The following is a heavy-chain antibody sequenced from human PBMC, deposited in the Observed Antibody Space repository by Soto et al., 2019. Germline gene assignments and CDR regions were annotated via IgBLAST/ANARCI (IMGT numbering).Heavy chain of an antibody. V-gene: IGHV1-2*04. Sequence: ASVKVSCKASGYTFIGYYLHWVRQAPGQGLEWMGWINPNSAVTNYAQKFQDWVTMTRDTSTSTVYMELSRLRSDDTAVYYCARQYSGGFDYWGQGTLVTGSS. CDR3: ARQYSGGFDY. CDR1: GYTFIGYY. D-gene: IGHD1-26*01. J-gene: IGHJ4*02. CDR2: INPNSAVT.